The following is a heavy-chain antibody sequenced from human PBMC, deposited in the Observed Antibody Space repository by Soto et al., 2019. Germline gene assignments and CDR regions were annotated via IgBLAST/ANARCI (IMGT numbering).Heavy chain of an antibody. CDR2: LSDSGGST. J-gene: IGHJ6*02. D-gene: IGHD3-9*01. CDR1: GFTFSTYA. V-gene: IGHV3-23*01. CDR3: ARDFALRYFDWSPDGMDV. Sequence: GGSLRLSCAASGFTFSTYAMSWVRQAPGKGLEWVSALSDSGGSTYYADSVKGRFTISRDNSKNTLYLQMNSLRAEDTAVYYCARDFALRYFDWSPDGMDVWGQGTTVTVSS.